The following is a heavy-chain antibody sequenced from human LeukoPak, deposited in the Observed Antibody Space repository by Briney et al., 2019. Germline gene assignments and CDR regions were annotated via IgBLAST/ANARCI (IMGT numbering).Heavy chain of an antibody. CDR1: GGSISSYY. Sequence: SETLSLTCTVSGGSISSYYWSWIRQPPGKGLEWIGYIYYSGSTNYNPSLKSRVTISVDTSKNQFSLKLSSVTAADTAVYYCARCRGDSSSWYRWFDPWGQGTLVTVSS. CDR3: ARCRGDSSSWYRWFDP. D-gene: IGHD6-13*01. V-gene: IGHV4-59*01. J-gene: IGHJ5*02. CDR2: IYYSGST.